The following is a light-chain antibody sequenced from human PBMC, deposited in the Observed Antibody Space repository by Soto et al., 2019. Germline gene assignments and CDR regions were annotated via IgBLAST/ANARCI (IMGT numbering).Light chain of an antibody. CDR3: QQYNSYSIT. Sequence: DIQMTQSPSTLSASVGDTVSITCRASQSTSSWLAWYQQKPGKAPKVLIYDVSSLESGVPSRFSGSGSGTEFTLTISSLQPDDFATYYCQQYNSYSITFGQGTRLE. J-gene: IGKJ5*01. CDR2: DVS. CDR1: QSTSSW. V-gene: IGKV1-5*01.